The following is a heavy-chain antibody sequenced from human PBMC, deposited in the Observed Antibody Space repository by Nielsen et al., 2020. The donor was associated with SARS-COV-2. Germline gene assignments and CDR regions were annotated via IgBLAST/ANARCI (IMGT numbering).Heavy chain of an antibody. J-gene: IGHJ4*02. CDR3: AREWDDYESSAYDY. V-gene: IGHV1-46*01. CDR2: ITPIGGTT. D-gene: IGHD3-22*01. Sequence: ASVKVSCKVSGYTLTELSMHWVRQAPGQGLEWMGIITPIGGTTTYARNFQGRVTMTRETSTSTVYMELSSLRSEDTAVYYCAREWDDYESSAYDYWGQGTLVTVSS. CDR1: GYTLTELS.